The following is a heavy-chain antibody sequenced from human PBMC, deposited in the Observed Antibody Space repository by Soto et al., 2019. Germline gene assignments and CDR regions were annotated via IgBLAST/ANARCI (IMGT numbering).Heavy chain of an antibody. CDR1: GGTFSSYA. CDR3: ARGIVVVPACIVQGSENYYYYGMEV. CDR2: IIPIFGTA. V-gene: IGHV1-69*01. J-gene: IGHJ6*02. Sequence: QVQLVQCGAEVKKPGSSVKVSCKASGGTFSSYAISWVRQAPGQGLEWMGGIIPIFGTANYEQKFQGRVTITADQSTSTASMELSSMRYEDTAVYYCARGIVVVPACIVQGSENYYYYGMEVWGQGTTVTVSS. D-gene: IGHD2-2*01.